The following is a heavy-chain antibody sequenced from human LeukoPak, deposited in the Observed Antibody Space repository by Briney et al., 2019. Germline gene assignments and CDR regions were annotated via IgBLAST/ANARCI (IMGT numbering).Heavy chain of an antibody. D-gene: IGHD2-2*01. CDR2: MNPNSGNT. J-gene: IGHJ6*03. V-gene: IGHV1-8*01. Sequence: GASVKVSCKASGYTFTSYDINWVRQATGQGLEWMGWMNPNSGNTGYAQKFQGRVTMTRDTSISTAYMELSSLRSEDTAVYYCARGRLGYCNSTSCYYMDVWGKGTTVTVSS. CDR3: ARGRLGYCNSTSCYYMDV. CDR1: GYTFTSYD.